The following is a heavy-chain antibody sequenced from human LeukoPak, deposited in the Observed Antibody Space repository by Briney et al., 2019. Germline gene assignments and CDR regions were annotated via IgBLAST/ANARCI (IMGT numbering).Heavy chain of an antibody. CDR1: GFTFSYYG. Sequence: GGSLTPSCPVSGFTFSYYGMSWVRQPPGKGLEWVSAISDSGGRTYYADSVKGRLTTSRDNPTNTLYLQMNSLRAEDTAVYYCAKGTGDRTIAVAGFDYWGQGTVVTVST. CDR3: AKGTGDRTIAVAGFDY. J-gene: IGHJ4*02. CDR2: ISDSGGRT. V-gene: IGHV3-23*01. D-gene: IGHD6-19*01.